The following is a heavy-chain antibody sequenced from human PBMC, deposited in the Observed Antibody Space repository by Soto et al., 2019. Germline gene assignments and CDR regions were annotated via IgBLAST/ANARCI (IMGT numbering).Heavy chain of an antibody. J-gene: IGHJ4*02. CDR2: IYYSGST. Sequence: SETLSLTCTVSGGSISSYDYYWSWIRQPPGKGLECIGYIYYSGSTYYNPSLKSRVNISVDTSKNQFSLKLSSVTAADTAVYYCARTXRRGXPFDYWGQGTLVTVSS. D-gene: IGHD3-10*01. CDR1: GGSISSYDYY. V-gene: IGHV4-30-4*01. CDR3: ARTXRRGXPFDY.